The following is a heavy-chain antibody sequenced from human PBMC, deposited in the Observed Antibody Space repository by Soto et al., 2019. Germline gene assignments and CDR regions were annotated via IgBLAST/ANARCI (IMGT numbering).Heavy chain of an antibody. CDR2: IYYSGST. Sequence: SETLSLTCTVSGGSISSGDYYWSWIRQPPGKGLEWIGYIYYSGSTYYNPSLKSRVTISVDTSKNQFSLKLSSVTAADTAVYYCARSVDTAMVPLDYCGQGTLVTVSS. CDR3: ARSVDTAMVPLDY. CDR1: GGSISSGDYY. D-gene: IGHD5-18*01. V-gene: IGHV4-30-4*01. J-gene: IGHJ4*02.